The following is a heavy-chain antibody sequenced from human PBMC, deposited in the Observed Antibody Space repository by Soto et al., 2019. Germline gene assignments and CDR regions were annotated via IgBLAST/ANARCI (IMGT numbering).Heavy chain of an antibody. Sequence: SGGGLVKPGGSLRLSCAAPGFTFSSYSMNWVRQAPGKGLEWVSSISSSSSYIYYADSVKGRFTISRDNAKNSLYLQMNSLRAEDTAVYYCARDLYSSSARYFDYWGQGTLVTVSS. V-gene: IGHV3-21*01. CDR2: ISSSSSYI. D-gene: IGHD6-6*01. CDR3: ARDLYSSSARYFDY. CDR1: GFTFSSYS. J-gene: IGHJ4*02.